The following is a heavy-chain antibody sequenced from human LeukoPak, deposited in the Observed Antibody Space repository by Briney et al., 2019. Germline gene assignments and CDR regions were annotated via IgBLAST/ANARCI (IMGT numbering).Heavy chain of an antibody. CDR2: ISSSSSYI. CDR3: ARGRPLNFYRYMDV. Sequence: GGSLRLSCAASGFTFSSYSMNWVRQAPGKGLEWVSSISSSSSYIYYADSVKGRFTISRDNAKNSLYLQMNSLRAEDTAVYYCARGRPLNFYRYMDVWGKGTTVTVSS. D-gene: IGHD1-26*01. J-gene: IGHJ6*03. V-gene: IGHV3-21*01. CDR1: GFTFSSYS.